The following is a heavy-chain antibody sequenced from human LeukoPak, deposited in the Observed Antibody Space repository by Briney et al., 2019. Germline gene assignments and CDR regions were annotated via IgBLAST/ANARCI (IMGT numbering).Heavy chain of an antibody. CDR3: ARDFRITMIRSDY. D-gene: IGHD3-22*01. V-gene: IGHV3-7*01. J-gene: IGHJ4*02. CDR2: IKQDGSEK. Sequence: PGGSLRLSRAASGFTFSSYWMSWVRQAPGKGLEWVANIKQDGSEKYYVDSVKGRFTISRDNAKNSLYLQMNSLRAEDTAVYYCARDFRITMIRSDYWGQGTLVTVSS. CDR1: GFTFSSYW.